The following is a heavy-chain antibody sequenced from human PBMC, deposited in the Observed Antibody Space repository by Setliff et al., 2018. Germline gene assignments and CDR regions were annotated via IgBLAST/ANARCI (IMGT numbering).Heavy chain of an antibody. CDR1: GVSLSASGVG. J-gene: IGHJ3*02. V-gene: IGHV2-5*01. CDR2: MFWNGGE. Sequence: GSGPTLVNPTETLTLTCSLSGVSLSASGVGVGWIRQPPGKALEWLALMFWNGGERYNPSLSSRLSIAKDTSRNEVVLTLINLDPLDTATYYCAHRQLGSAAAGASFDIWGQGTMVTVSS. D-gene: IGHD6-13*01. CDR3: AHRQLGSAAAGASFDI.